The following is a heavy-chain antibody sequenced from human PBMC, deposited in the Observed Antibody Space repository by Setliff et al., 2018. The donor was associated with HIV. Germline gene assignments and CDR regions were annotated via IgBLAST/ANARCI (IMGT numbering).Heavy chain of an antibody. CDR3: ARDGCSGQRCYLYNWFDP. CDR2: IKVGSGET. CDR1: GYTFTSYY. D-gene: IGHD2-15*01. V-gene: IGHV1-3*01. J-gene: IGHJ5*02. Sequence: ASVKVSCKASGYTFTSYYMHWVRQAPGQGLEWMGWIKVGSGETQYSQEFQGRVTITRDTSTTTVYMQLSSLKSEDTAVYYCARDGCSGQRCYLYNWFDPWGQGTLVTAPQ.